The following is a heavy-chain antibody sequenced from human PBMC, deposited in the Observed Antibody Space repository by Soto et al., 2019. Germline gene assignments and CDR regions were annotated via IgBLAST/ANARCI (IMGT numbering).Heavy chain of an antibody. CDR1: GGSVNGYY. D-gene: IGHD3-3*01. CDR2: INHTGGT. J-gene: IGHJ5*02. Sequence: SETLSLTCAVYGGSVNGYYWNWILKPPGKGLEWIGEINHTGGTDYNPSLKSRVTMSVDTSKNQFSLRLSSVTAADTAIYYCATRITVFGLLIPPFDPWGQGTLVTVSS. CDR3: ATRITVFGLLIPPFDP. V-gene: IGHV4-34*01.